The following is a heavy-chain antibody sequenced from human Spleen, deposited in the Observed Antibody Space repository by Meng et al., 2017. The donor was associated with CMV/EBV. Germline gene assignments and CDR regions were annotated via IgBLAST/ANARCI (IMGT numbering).Heavy chain of an antibody. V-gene: IGHV2-5*01. J-gene: IGHJ4*02. D-gene: IGHD1-26*01. CDR1: WFSLNSNGVT. CDR2: IYWNDDK. CDR3: AHSGSYSYYFDY. Sequence: VSWFSLNSNGVTVAWIRQPPGKALEWLALIYWNDDKRYTPSLKSRLTITKDTSKNQVVLTMTDMDPVDTATYYCAHSGSYSYYFDYWGQGTLVTVSS.